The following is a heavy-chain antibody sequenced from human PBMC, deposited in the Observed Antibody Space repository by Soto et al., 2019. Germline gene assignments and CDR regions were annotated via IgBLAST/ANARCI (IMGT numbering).Heavy chain of an antibody. V-gene: IGHV5-10-1*01. CDR3: ARSQPIAAAGYYYYYGLDV. D-gene: IGHD6-13*01. CDR1: GYTFTNYW. CDR2: IDPSDSYT. J-gene: IGHJ6*02. Sequence: PGESLKISWKGSGYTFTNYWISWVRQMPGIGLEWMGRIDPSDSYTKYSPSFQGHVTMSGDKSITTAYLQWSSLKASDTAIYYCARSQPIAAAGYYYYYGLDVWGQGTTVTVSS.